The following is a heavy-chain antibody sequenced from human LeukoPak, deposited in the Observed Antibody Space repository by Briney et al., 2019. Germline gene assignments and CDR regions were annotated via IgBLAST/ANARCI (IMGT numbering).Heavy chain of an antibody. V-gene: IGHV3-7*01. CDR3: ARDYDYGDYYYYMDV. D-gene: IGHD4-17*01. Sequence: GGSLRLSCAASGFTFSTYWMSWVRQAPGKGLEWVANIKEDGSEKYYGDSVKGRFTISRDNAKNSLYLQMNSLRAEDTAVYYCARDYDYGDYYYYMDVWGKGTTVTVSS. CDR2: IKEDGSEK. CDR1: GFTFSTYW. J-gene: IGHJ6*03.